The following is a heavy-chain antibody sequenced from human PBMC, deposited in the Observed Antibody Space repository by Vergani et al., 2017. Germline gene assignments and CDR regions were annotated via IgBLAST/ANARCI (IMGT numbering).Heavy chain of an antibody. CDR3: AKVGYADYYFDY. CDR1: GFTFSSYA. D-gene: IGHD4-17*01. V-gene: IGHV3-23*01. CDR2: ISGSGGST. Sequence: EVQLLESGGGLVQPGGSLRLSCAASGFTFSSYAMSWVGQGPGKGLEWVSAISGSGGSTYYADSVKGRFTISRDKPKNTLYLQMNSLRAEDTAVYYCAKVGYADYYFDYWGQGTLVTVSS. J-gene: IGHJ4*02.